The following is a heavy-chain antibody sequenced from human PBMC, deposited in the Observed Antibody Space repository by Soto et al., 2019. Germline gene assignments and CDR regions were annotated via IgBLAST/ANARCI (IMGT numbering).Heavy chain of an antibody. D-gene: IGHD3-16*01. J-gene: IGHJ3*02. Sequence: QVQLEESGGGVVQPGRSLRISCAASGFTFSIYGMHWVRQAPGKGLEWVASLWADGSHECYADSVKGRFTVSRDNSKSTVYLQMNSLRAEDTALYYCAREPTGGNDAFDIWGQGTMVTVSS. CDR2: LWADGSHE. CDR1: GFTFSIYG. V-gene: IGHV3-33*01. CDR3: AREPTGGNDAFDI.